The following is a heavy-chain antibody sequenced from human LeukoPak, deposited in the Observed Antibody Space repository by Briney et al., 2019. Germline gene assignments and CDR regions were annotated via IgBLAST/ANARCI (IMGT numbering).Heavy chain of an antibody. CDR2: IYYNGYT. J-gene: IGHJ4*02. CDR3: TEDAGRGFDYSNSRQY. Sequence: SETLSLTCTVSGGSINNNYWSWMRQPPGKGLEWIGYIYYNGYTKYRSSLNSRVTISIDTSKNQLSLKLSSVTAAATAVYYCTEDAGRGFDYSNSRQYWGQGTLVTVS. D-gene: IGHD4-11*01. V-gene: IGHV4-59*08. CDR1: GGSINNNY.